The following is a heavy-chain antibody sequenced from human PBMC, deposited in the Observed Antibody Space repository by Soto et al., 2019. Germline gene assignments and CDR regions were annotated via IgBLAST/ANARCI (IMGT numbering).Heavy chain of an antibody. CDR1: GFTFDEYA. Sequence: EVQLVESGGGLVQPGRSLKLSCAASGFTFDEYAMHWVRQAPGKGLEWVSSITWNGVNIGYADSVKGRFTISRDNAKNSLYLEMSSLRAEDTALYYCAKVAPHSSGHYDYFLHWGRGTLVTVSS. J-gene: IGHJ1*01. V-gene: IGHV3-9*01. CDR2: ITWNGVNI. CDR3: AKVAPHSSGHYDYFLH. D-gene: IGHD6-25*01.